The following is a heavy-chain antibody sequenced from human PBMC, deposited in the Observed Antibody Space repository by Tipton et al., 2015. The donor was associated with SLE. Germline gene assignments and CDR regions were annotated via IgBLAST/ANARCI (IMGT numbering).Heavy chain of an antibody. CDR3: AREHRGYSNSLGY. J-gene: IGHJ1*01. V-gene: IGHV4-4*07. CDR1: GASVSNYY. Sequence: TLSLTCTVSGASVSNYYWSWIRQPAGKGLEWIGRLYISGTGRTNYNPSLQTRVTISVYTSKNQFSLKLSSVTAADTAIYYCAREHRGYSNSLGYWGQGALVTVSS. D-gene: IGHD6-13*01. CDR2: LYISGTGRT.